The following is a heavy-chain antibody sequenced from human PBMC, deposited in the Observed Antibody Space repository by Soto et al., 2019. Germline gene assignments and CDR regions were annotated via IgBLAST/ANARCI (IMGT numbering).Heavy chain of an antibody. CDR2: IYYSGST. CDR1: GGSISSSSYY. D-gene: IGHD6-13*01. CDR3: ARQKAGTRSGFDY. J-gene: IGHJ4*02. Sequence: SETLSLTCTVSGGSISSSSYYWGWIRQPPGKGLEWIGSIYYSGSTYYNPSLKSRVTISVDTSKNQFSLKLSSVTAADTAVYYCARQKAGTRSGFDYWGQGTLVTVSS. V-gene: IGHV4-39*01.